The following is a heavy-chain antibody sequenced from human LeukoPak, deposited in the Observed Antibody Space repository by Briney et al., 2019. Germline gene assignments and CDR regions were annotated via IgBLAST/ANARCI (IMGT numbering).Heavy chain of an antibody. V-gene: IGHV4-59*01. CDR3: ARGDYYDSSGYQSPSFDY. CDR2: IYYSGST. J-gene: IGHJ4*02. Sequence: SETLSLTCTVSGGSISYYYWSWIRQPPGKGLEWIGYIYYSGSTTYNPSLKSRVTISVDTSKNQFSLKLSSVTAADTAVYYCARGDYYDSSGYQSPSFDYWGQGTLVTVSS. D-gene: IGHD3-22*01. CDR1: GGSISYYY.